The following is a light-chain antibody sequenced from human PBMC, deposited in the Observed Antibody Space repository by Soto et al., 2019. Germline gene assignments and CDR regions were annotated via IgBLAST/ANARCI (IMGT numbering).Light chain of an antibody. CDR3: SSYTSSSTYV. CDR1: STDVGGYNY. Sequence: SVPAQPSSVSGSPGQSITISCPGTSTDVGGYNYVSWYQHHPGKGPKLIIYEVNNRPSGVSDRFSGSKSDNTASLTISGLQTEDEADYYCSSYTSSSTYVFGTGTKVTVL. CDR2: EVN. J-gene: IGLJ1*01. V-gene: IGLV2-14*01.